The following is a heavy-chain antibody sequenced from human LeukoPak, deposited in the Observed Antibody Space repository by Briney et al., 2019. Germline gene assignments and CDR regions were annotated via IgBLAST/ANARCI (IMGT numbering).Heavy chain of an antibody. D-gene: IGHD3-22*01. CDR2: ISYDGSNK. CDR1: GFTFSSYG. V-gene: IGHV3-30*18. J-gene: IGHJ4*02. Sequence: GRSLRLYCAASGFTFSSYGMHWVRQAPGKGLEWVAVISYDGSNKYYADSVKGRFTISRDNSKNTLYLQMNSLRAEDTAVYYCAKNRYYDSSGSQNYFDYWGQGTLVTVSS. CDR3: AKNRYYDSSGSQNYFDY.